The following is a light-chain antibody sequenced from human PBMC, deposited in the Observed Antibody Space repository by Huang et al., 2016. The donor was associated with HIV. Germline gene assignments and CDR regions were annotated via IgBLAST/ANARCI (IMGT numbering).Light chain of an antibody. CDR3: QQYNNWPPLT. V-gene: IGKV3-15*01. Sequence: EVVMTQSPNTLSVSPGERATLSCRASQSMGSNLAWYQQKPGQAPRLLIYRASARAAGVPARFSGSGSGTEFTLTISSLQSEDFAIYYCQQYNNWPPLTFGGGTKVEI. CDR1: QSMGSN. CDR2: RAS. J-gene: IGKJ4*01.